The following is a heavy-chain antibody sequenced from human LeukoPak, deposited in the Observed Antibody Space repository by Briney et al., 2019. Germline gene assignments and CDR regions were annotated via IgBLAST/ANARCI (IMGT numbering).Heavy chain of an antibody. Sequence: SETLSLTCTVSGGSISSGSYYWSWIRQPAGKGLEWIGRIYTSGSTNYNPSLKSRVTISVDTSKNQFSLKLSSVTAADTAVYYCASGLGVYYDSSGYELGYWGQGTPVTVSS. CDR2: IYTSGST. D-gene: IGHD3-22*01. CDR3: ASGLGVYYDSSGYELGY. J-gene: IGHJ4*02. V-gene: IGHV4-61*02. CDR1: GGSISSGSYY.